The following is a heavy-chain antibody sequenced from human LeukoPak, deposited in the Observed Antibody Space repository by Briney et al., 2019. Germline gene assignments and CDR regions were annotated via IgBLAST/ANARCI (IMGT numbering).Heavy chain of an antibody. V-gene: IGHV4-59*01. CDR1: GGSISSYY. D-gene: IGHD3-16*01. CDR3: ARDYGGPFEY. J-gene: IGHJ4*02. CDR2: IYYSGST. Sequence: KSSETLSLTCTVSGGSISSYYWSWIRQPPGKGLEWIGYIYYSGSTNYNPSLKSRVTISVDTSKNQFSLKLSSVTAADTAVYYYARDYGGPFEYWGQGTLVTVSS.